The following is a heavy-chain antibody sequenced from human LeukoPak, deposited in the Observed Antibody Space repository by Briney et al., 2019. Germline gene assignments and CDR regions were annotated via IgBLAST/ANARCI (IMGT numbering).Heavy chain of an antibody. CDR3: ARDGNGPADY. CDR2: ISAYNGNT. V-gene: IGHV1-18*01. Sequence: GASVKVSCKASGYTFTSYGISWVRPAPGQGLEWMGWISAYNGNTNYAQKFQGRVILTTDTSTSTVYMELRSLRSDDTAVYYCARDGNGPADYWGQGTLVTVSS. D-gene: IGHD2-8*01. J-gene: IGHJ4*02. CDR1: GYTFTSYG.